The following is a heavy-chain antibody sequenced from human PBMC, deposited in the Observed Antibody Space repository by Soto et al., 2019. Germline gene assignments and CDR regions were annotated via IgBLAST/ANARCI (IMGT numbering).Heavy chain of an antibody. CDR2: IYYSGST. CDR3: ERGDSGYYSGWFDP. CDR1: GRSISGYS. J-gene: IGHJ5*02. Sequence: PSETLSLTCTVSGRSISGYSLSWIRQPTGKGLEWILYIYYSGSTNYNPSLKSRVTISVDTSKNQFSLKLRSVTAADTAVYYCERGDSGYYSGWFDPWGQGTLVTVSS. V-gene: IGHV4-59*01. D-gene: IGHD3-22*01.